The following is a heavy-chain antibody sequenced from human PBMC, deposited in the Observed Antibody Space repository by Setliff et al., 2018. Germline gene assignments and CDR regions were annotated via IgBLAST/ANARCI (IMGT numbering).Heavy chain of an antibody. CDR2: ISSSGSTI. Sequence: GSLRLSCAASGFTFSSYEMNWVRQAPGKGLEWVSYISSSGSTIYYADSVKGRFTISRDNAKNSLYLQMNSLRAEDTAVYYCARAPPSGTSDYWGQGTLVTVSS. CDR1: GFTFSSYE. CDR3: ARAPPSGTSDY. V-gene: IGHV3-48*03. J-gene: IGHJ4*02. D-gene: IGHD1-1*01.